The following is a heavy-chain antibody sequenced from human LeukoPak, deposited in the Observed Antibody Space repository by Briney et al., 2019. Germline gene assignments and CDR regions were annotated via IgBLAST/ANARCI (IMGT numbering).Heavy chain of an antibody. CDR2: IGTAGDT. CDR3: ARGSGSYWYFDL. CDR1: GFTFSSYD. J-gene: IGHJ2*01. Sequence: GGSVRLSCAASGFTFSSYDMHWVRQATGKGLEWVSAIGTAGDTYYPGSVKGRFTISRENAKNSLYLQMNSLRAGDTAVYYCARGSGSYWYFDLWGRGTLVTVSS. V-gene: IGHV3-13*01. D-gene: IGHD1-26*01.